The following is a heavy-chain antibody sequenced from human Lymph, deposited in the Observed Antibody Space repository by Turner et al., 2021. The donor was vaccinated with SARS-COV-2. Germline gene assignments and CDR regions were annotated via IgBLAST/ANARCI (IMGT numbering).Heavy chain of an antibody. J-gene: IGHJ4*02. V-gene: IGHV3-33*01. CDR1: GFTFSSYV. D-gene: IGHD6-13*01. CDR2: IWYDGSNK. Sequence: QVQLVESGGGVVQPGRSLRLSCAASGFTFSSYVMHWVRQASGKGLEGVAVIWYDGSNKYYADSVKGRFTISRDNSKNTLYLQMKSLRAEDTAVDFCARGLGSSWYSGGFDYWGQGTLVTVSS. CDR3: ARGLGSSWYSGGFDY.